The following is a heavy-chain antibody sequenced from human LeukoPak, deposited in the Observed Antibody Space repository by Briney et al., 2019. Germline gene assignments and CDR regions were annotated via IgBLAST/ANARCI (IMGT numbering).Heavy chain of an antibody. CDR1: GFTFSSYG. CDR2: ISYDGSNK. J-gene: IGHJ4*02. CDR3: ARDGIAVAFVAYYFDY. V-gene: IGHV3-30*03. Sequence: GGSLRLSCAASGFTFSSYGMHWVRQAPGKGLEWVAVISYDGSNKYYADSVKGRFTISRDNSKNTLYLQMNSLRAEDTAVYYCARDGIAVAFVAYYFDYWGQGTLVTVSS. D-gene: IGHD6-19*01.